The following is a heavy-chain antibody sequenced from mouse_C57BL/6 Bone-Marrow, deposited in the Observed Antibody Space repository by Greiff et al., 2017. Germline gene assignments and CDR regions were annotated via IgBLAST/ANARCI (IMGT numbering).Heavy chain of an antibody. V-gene: IGHV10-1*01. D-gene: IGHD1-1*01. CDR2: IRSKSNNYAT. J-gene: IGHJ4*01. CDR1: GFSFNTYA. CDR3: VSVTTVVAGDYAMDY. Sequence: EVQRVESGGGLVQPKGSLKLSCAASGFSFNTYAMNWVRQAPGKGLEWVARIRSKSNNYATYYADSVKDRFTISRADSESMLYLQMNNLKTEDTAMYYWVSVTTVVAGDYAMDYWGQGTSVTVAA.